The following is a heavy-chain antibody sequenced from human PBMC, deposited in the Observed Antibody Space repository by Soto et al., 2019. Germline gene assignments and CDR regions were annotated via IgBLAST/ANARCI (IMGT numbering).Heavy chain of an antibody. CDR1: GGSISSYY. V-gene: IGHV4-59*01. CDR2: IYYSGST. Sequence: SETLSLTCTVSGGSISSYYWSWIRQPPGKGLEWIGYIYYSGSTNYNPSLKSRVTISVDTSKNQFSLKLSSVTAADTAVYYCARDRTTDSSGYYRAYYFDYWGQGTLVTVSS. D-gene: IGHD3-22*01. CDR3: ARDRTTDSSGYYRAYYFDY. J-gene: IGHJ4*02.